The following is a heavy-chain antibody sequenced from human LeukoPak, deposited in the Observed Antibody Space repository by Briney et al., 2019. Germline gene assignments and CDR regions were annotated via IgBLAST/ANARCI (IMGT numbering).Heavy chain of an antibody. CDR1: GGSISSYY. CDR2: IYTSGIT. V-gene: IGHV4-4*07. Sequence: SETLSLTCTVSGGSISSYYWSWIRQPAGKGLEWIGRIYTSGITNYNPSLKSRVTMSVDTSKNQFSLKLSSVTAADTAVYYCARESRRTGDFDYWGQGPLVTVSS. J-gene: IGHJ4*02. D-gene: IGHD7-27*01. CDR3: ARESRRTGDFDY.